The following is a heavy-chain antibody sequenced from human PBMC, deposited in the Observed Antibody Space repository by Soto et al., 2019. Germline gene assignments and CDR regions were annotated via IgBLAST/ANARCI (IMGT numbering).Heavy chain of an antibody. J-gene: IGHJ2*01. CDR2: IYTSESP. V-gene: IGHV4-4*07. Sequence: SETLSLTGTVPGGSISNYYWSWIRQPAGKGLEWIGRIYTSESPGCNPSLESRGTMSVDTSKNQVSLKLSSLTAADTAVYYGVLCATAGYFDLWGRGTLVTVSS. CDR1: GGSISNYY. CDR3: VLCATAGYFDL.